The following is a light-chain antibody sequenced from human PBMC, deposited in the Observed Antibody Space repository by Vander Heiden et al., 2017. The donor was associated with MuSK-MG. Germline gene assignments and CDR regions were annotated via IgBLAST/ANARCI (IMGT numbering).Light chain of an antibody. CDR1: QSVSSN. CDR2: GAS. Sequence: EIVMTQSPATLSVSPGERATLSCRASQSVSSNLAWYQQKPGQAPRLLIYGASTRATGISARFSGSGSGTEFTLTISSLQSEDFAVYYCQQYNKWPPLTFGQGTKVDFK. J-gene: IGKJ1*01. V-gene: IGKV3-15*01. CDR3: QQYNKWPPLT.